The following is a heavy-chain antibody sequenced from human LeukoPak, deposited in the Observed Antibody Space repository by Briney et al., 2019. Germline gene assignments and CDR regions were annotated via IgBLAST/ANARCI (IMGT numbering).Heavy chain of an antibody. D-gene: IGHD3-3*01. V-gene: IGHV4-39*01. J-gene: IGHJ5*02. CDR3: ARHSGLRSPFDP. CDR2: IYSSGNT. Sequence: SETLSLTCIVSGGSISTTNYYWGWIRQPPRRDLEWIGSIYSSGNTYYNPSLESRVTISVVTSKNQLSLKLTSATAADTSVYYCARHSGLRSPFDPWGQGTLVTVSS. CDR1: GGSISTTNYY.